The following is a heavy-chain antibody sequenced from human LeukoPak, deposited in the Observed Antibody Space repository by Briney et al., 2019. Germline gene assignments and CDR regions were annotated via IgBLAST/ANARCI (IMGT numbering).Heavy chain of an antibody. CDR2: ISWNSGSI. CDR3: AKDWSTVHYGMDV. Sequence: GGSLRLSCAASGFTFDDYAMHWVRQAPGKGLEWVSGISWNSGSIGYADSVKGRFTISRDNAKNSLYLQMNSLRAEDTALYYCAKDWSTVHYGMDVWGQGTTVTVSS. D-gene: IGHD4-17*01. J-gene: IGHJ6*02. V-gene: IGHV3-9*01. CDR1: GFTFDDYA.